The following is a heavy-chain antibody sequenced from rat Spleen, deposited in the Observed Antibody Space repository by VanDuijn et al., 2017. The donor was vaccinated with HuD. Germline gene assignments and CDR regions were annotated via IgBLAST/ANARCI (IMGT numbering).Heavy chain of an antibody. CDR1: GFTFSDYY. V-gene: IGHV5-22*01. D-gene: IGHD1-4*01. CDR2: ISYEGSST. Sequence: EVQLVESGGGLVQPGRSMKLSCAASGFTFSDYYMAWVRQAPKKGLEWVASISYEGSSTYYGDSVKGRFTISRDNAKSTLYLQMNSLRSEDTATYYCAIDYPGRHWYFDFWGPGTMVTVSS. J-gene: IGHJ1*01. CDR3: AIDYPGRHWYFDF.